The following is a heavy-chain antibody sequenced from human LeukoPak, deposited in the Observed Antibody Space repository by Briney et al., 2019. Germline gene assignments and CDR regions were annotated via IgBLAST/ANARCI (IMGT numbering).Heavy chain of an antibody. Sequence: PETLSLTCAVYGGSFSGYYWSWIRQPPGKGLEWIGEINHSGSTNYNPSLKSRVTISVDTSKNQFSLKLSSVTAADTAVYYCARVGCSSSSCYNWFDPWGQGTLVTVSS. J-gene: IGHJ5*02. CDR2: INHSGST. CDR1: GGSFSGYY. V-gene: IGHV4-34*01. D-gene: IGHD2-15*01. CDR3: ARVGCSSSSCYNWFDP.